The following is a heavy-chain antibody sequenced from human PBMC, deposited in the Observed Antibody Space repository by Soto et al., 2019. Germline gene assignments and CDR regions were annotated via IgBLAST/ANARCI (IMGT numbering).Heavy chain of an antibody. Sequence: QVQLVESGGGVVQPGRSLRLSCAASGFTFSSYGMHWVRQAPGKGLEWVAGISYDGSNKYYADSVKGRFTISRDNSKNTLYLQMNSLRAEDTAVYYCAKVDTAMLDFDYWGQGTLVTVSS. V-gene: IGHV3-30*18. CDR3: AKVDTAMLDFDY. CDR2: ISYDGSNK. CDR1: GFTFSSYG. J-gene: IGHJ4*02. D-gene: IGHD5-18*01.